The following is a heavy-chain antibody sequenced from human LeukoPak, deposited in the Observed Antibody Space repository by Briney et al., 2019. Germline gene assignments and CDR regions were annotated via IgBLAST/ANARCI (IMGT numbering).Heavy chain of an antibody. J-gene: IGHJ4*02. V-gene: IGHV3-33*03. Sequence: GGSLRLSCAASGFTFSGYGMHWVRQAPDKGLEWVAVIWYDGNNKYYADSVKGRFTISRDKSKNTLYLQMNSLRVEDTAVYYCAKDWGYTTMVSYYFDYWGQGALVTVSS. CDR1: GFTFSGYG. CDR2: IWYDGNNK. D-gene: IGHD5-18*01. CDR3: AKDWGYTTMVSYYFDY.